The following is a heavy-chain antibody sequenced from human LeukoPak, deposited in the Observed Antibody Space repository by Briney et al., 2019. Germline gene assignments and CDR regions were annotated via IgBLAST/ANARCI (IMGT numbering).Heavy chain of an antibody. Sequence: GASVKVSCKASGYTFTSYDINWVRQATGQGLEWMGWMNPNSGNTGYAQKFQGRVTMTRDTSISTAYMELSRLRSDDTAVYYCARECSSSSSSAFDIWGQGTMVTVSS. D-gene: IGHD6-6*01. V-gene: IGHV1-8*01. CDR3: ARECSSSSSSAFDI. CDR2: MNPNSGNT. J-gene: IGHJ3*02. CDR1: GYTFTSYD.